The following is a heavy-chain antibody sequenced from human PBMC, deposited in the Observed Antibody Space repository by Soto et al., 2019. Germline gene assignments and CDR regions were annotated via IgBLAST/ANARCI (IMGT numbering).Heavy chain of an antibody. V-gene: IGHV3-30*18. CDR3: AKGHNSGWYSVDY. J-gene: IGHJ4*02. CDR1: GFTFNSYG. Sequence: PGGSLRLSCAASGFTFNSYGIHWVRQAPGKGLEWVAVISSDGSNKYYADSVKGRFTISRDNSKNTLYLQMNSLRAEDTAVYYGAKGHNSGWYSVDYWGQRTLVTVSS. CDR2: ISSDGSNK. D-gene: IGHD6-19*01.